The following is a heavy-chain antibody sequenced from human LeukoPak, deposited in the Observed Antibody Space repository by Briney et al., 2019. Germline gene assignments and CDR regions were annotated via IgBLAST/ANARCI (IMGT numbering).Heavy chain of an antibody. J-gene: IGHJ4*02. CDR1: GYTFTGYY. CDR3: ARGDILTGYYNEVFDY. D-gene: IGHD3-9*01. CDR2: INPNSGGT. V-gene: IGHV1-2*04. Sequence: ASVKVSCKASGYTFTGYYMHWVRQAPGQGLEWMGWINPNSGGTNYAQKFQGWVTMTRDTSISTAYMELSRLRSDDTAVYYCARGDILTGYYNEVFDYWGQGTLVTVSS.